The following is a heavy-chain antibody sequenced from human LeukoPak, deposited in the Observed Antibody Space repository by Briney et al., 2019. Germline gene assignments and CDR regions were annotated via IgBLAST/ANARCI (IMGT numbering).Heavy chain of an antibody. Sequence: GGSLRLSCAASGFTFSDYYMSWIRQAPGKGLDWVSYISSSGSTIYYADSVKGRFTISRDNAKNSLYLQMNSLRAEDTAVYYCARSEGDYYDSSGYYYPRYYFDYWGQGTLVTVSS. CDR2: ISSSGSTI. CDR1: GFTFSDYY. J-gene: IGHJ4*02. CDR3: ARSEGDYYDSSGYYYPRYYFDY. D-gene: IGHD3-22*01. V-gene: IGHV3-11*04.